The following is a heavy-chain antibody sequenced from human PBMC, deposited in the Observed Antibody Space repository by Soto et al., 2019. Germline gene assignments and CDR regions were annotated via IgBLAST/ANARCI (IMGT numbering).Heavy chain of an antibody. J-gene: IGHJ6*03. CDR2: ISAYNGNT. CDR1: GYTFTSYG. V-gene: IGHV1-18*01. CDR3: ARGGYEAARRGNYYYYYYMDV. D-gene: IGHD6-6*01. Sequence: ASVKVSCKASGYTFTSYGISWVRQAPGQGLEWMGWISAYNGNTNYAQKLQGRVTMTTDTSTSTAYMEPRSLRSDDTAVYYCARGGYEAARRGNYYYYYYMDVWGKGTTVTVSS.